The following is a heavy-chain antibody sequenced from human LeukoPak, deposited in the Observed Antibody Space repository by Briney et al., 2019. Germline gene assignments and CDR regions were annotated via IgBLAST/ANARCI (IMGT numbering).Heavy chain of an antibody. CDR1: GFTFGTYW. V-gene: IGHV3-7*01. CDR2: IRQDGSEK. D-gene: IGHD6-13*01. CDR3: ARDGTAAGLYFDL. Sequence: GGSLRLSCAASGFTFGTYWMTWVRQAPGKGPEWVASIRQDGSEKTYVDSVKGRFTISRDNTKNSLSLQLNGLRAEDTAVYYCARDGTAAGLYFDLWGQGTLVTVSS. J-gene: IGHJ4*03.